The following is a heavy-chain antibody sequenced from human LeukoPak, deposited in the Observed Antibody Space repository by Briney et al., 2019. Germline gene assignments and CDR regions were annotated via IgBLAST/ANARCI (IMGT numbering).Heavy chain of an antibody. CDR1: GGSISSGGYY. Sequence: PSQTLSLTCTVSGGSISSGGYYWSWIRQHPGKGLEWIGYIYYSGSTYYNPSLKSRVTISVDTSKNQFSLKLSSVTAADTAVYYCARDFGRDSSGWYVGFDYWGQGTLVTVSS. J-gene: IGHJ4*02. V-gene: IGHV4-31*03. D-gene: IGHD6-19*01. CDR2: IYYSGST. CDR3: ARDFGRDSSGWYVGFDY.